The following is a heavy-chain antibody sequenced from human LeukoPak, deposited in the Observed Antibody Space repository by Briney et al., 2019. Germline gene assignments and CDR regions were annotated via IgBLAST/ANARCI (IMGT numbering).Heavy chain of an antibody. D-gene: IGHD3-22*01. CDR3: ARDLWNFYDDSGYYRDFDS. Sequence: ASEKVSCKATSRISWVRQAPGQGLEWMGWIGSYGGDTYYAQKFQGRVTVTTDTSTSTAYMELRSLRSDDTAVYYCARDLWNFYDDSGYYRDFDSWGQGTLVTVSS. CDR2: IGSYGGDT. CDR1: TSR. J-gene: IGHJ5*01. V-gene: IGHV1-18*01.